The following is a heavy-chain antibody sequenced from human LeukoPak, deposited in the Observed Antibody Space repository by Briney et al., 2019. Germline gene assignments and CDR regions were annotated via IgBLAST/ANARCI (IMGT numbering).Heavy chain of an antibody. CDR2: ISSSGGST. Sequence: GGSLRLSCAASGFTFSNAWMNWVRQAPGKGLEWVSGISSSGGSTYYADSVKGRFTFSRDNSKSTLFLQMNSLRAEDTAVYYCAKNLNPFDSWGQGILVTVSS. CDR3: AKNLNPFDS. V-gene: IGHV3-23*01. CDR1: GFTFSNAW. J-gene: IGHJ4*02.